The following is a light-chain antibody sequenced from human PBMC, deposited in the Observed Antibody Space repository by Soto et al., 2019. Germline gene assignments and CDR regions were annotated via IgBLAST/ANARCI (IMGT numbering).Light chain of an antibody. CDR2: DVR. J-gene: IGLJ3*02. Sequence: QSALTQPRSVSGSPGQSVTISCTGTSSDIGAYDYVFWYLQYPGKSPKLIIYDVRKRPSGVPDRFSGSKSGNTASLTISGIQTEDEADYHCCSYAGRHSLVFGGGTKVTVL. CDR3: CSYAGRHSLV. V-gene: IGLV2-11*01. CDR1: SSDIGAYDY.